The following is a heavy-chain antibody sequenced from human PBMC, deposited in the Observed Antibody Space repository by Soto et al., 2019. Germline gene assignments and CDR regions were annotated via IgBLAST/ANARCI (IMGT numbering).Heavy chain of an antibody. CDR1: GFTFSTYS. CDR3: ARDRWEHHCDY. CDR2: IGFRGDNI. Sequence: VQLVESGGGLVPPGGSLRLSCAASGFTFSTYSMNWVRQAPGQGLEWVAYIGFRGDNIYYADSVKGRATISRDTASNSLFLQMIGLRAEDTAVYYCARDRWEHHCDYCGQGTLVTVSS. D-gene: IGHD1-26*01. J-gene: IGHJ4*02. V-gene: IGHV3-48*01.